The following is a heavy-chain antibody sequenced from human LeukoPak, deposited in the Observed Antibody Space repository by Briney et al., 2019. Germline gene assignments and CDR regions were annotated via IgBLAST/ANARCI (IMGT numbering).Heavy chain of an antibody. Sequence: GASVKVSCKASGYTFATYGFCWVRHAPGHGLEWMGWISANTGKTDYARKFQGRVTMTTDTSTSTAYMELRSLRPDGTAVYYCAKVAGDRMDYWGQGTLLTVSS. CDR2: ISANTGKT. V-gene: IGHV1-18*01. CDR1: GYTFATYG. D-gene: IGHD6-13*01. J-gene: IGHJ4*02. CDR3: AKVAGDRMDY.